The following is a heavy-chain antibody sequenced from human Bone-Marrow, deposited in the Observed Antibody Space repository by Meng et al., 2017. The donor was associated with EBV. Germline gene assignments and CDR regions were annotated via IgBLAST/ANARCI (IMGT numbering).Heavy chain of an antibody. J-gene: IGHJ4*02. CDR2: INPNSGGT. D-gene: IGHD3-3*01. Sequence: VPLGESGSEVKKPGASGKASCKASGYTFSGYYMHWVRQAPGQGLEWMGRINPNSGGTNYAQKFQGRVTMSRDTSISTAYMELSRLRSDDTALYYCARDLTNDYFDYWGQGTLVTVSS. V-gene: IGHV1-2*06. CDR3: ARDLTNDYFDY. CDR1: GYTFSGYY.